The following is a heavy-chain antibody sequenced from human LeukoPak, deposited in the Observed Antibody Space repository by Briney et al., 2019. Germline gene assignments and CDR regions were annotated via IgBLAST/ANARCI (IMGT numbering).Heavy chain of an antibody. D-gene: IGHD3-16*01. CDR3: ARITFLGQDFDAFDI. V-gene: IGHV5-51*01. CDR1: GYSFTSYW. CDR2: IYPGDSDT. Sequence: GESLKISCKGSGYSFTSYWIGWVRQMPGKGLKWMGIIYPGDSDTRYSPSFQGQVTISADKSISTAYLQWSSLKASDTAMYYCARITFLGQDFDAFDIWGQGTMVTVSS. J-gene: IGHJ3*02.